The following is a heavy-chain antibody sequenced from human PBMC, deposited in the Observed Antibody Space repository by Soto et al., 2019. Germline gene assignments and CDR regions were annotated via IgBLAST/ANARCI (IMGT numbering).Heavy chain of an antibody. CDR1: GGSINSGGYS. J-gene: IGHJ5*02. Sequence: SETLSLTCTVSGGSINSGGYSWTWIRQPPGKGLEWIGFIYHTGTTYYNPSLKSRVTISVDKSNNQFSLRLRSVTAADTAVYYCATLPPRIVVSLLPIPTWGQGILVTVS. D-gene: IGHD2-21*01. CDR2: IYHTGTT. CDR3: ATLPPRIVVSLLPIPT. V-gene: IGHV4-30-2*01.